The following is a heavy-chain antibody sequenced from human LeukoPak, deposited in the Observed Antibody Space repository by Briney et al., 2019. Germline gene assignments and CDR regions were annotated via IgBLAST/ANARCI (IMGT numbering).Heavy chain of an antibody. CDR2: IYSGGST. Sequence: GGSLRLSCTVSGFTFSSDSMSWVRQAPGKGLEWVSFIYSGGSTHYSDSVKGRFTISRDNSKNSLYLQMNSLRAEDTAVYYCARGHSSSPNWFDPWGQGTLVTVSS. J-gene: IGHJ5*02. CDR3: ARGHSSSPNWFDP. CDR1: GFTFSSDS. D-gene: IGHD6-13*01. V-gene: IGHV3-53*01.